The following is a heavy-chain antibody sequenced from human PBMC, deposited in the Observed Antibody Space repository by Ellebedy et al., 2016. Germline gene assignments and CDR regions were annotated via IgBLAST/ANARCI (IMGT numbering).Heavy chain of an antibody. CDR2: INQDVSEK. V-gene: IGHV3-7*01. J-gene: IGHJ3*02. D-gene: IGHD3-10*01. CDR3: ARCVRQHGDAYDI. CDR1: GITLSSYW. Sequence: GESLKISXAASGITLSSYWVSWFRQAPGKGLEWVANINQDVSEKNYMDSVKGRFTISRDNAKNSLSLQMNSLRAEDTAVYYCARCVRQHGDAYDIWGRGAMITVSS.